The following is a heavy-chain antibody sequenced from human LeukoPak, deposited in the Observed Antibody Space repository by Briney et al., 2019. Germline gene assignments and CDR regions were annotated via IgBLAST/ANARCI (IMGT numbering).Heavy chain of an antibody. J-gene: IGHJ6*03. CDR1: GFTFSDYY. Sequence: PGGSLRLSCAASGFTFSDYYMSWIRQAPGKGLEWVSYISSSGSTIYYADSAKGRFTISRDNAKNSLYLQMNSLRAEDTAVYYCARDPPFKGTGYYISWGWDYYYYYMDVWGKGTTVTVSS. CDR2: ISSSGSTI. CDR3: ARDPPFKGTGYYISWGWDYYYYYMDV. D-gene: IGHD3/OR15-3a*01. V-gene: IGHV3-11*04.